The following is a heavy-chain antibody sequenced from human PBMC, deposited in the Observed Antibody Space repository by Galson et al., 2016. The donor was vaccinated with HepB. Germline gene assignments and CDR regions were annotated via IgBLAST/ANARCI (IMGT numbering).Heavy chain of an antibody. CDR3: AKVDCVGDCKRFDY. J-gene: IGHJ4*02. CDR2: LTSSGGST. CDR1: GFTFSSYS. D-gene: IGHD2-21*02. Sequence: SLRLSCAASGFTFSSYSMAWVRQAPGKGLEWVSSLTSSGGSTHYTESVKGRFTISRDNSKNTLYLQMSSLRAEDTALYYCAKVDCVGDCKRFDYWGQGTLVTVSS. V-gene: IGHV3-23*01.